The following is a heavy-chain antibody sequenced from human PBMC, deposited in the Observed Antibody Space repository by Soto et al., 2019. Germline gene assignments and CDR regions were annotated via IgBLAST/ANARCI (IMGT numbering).Heavy chain of an antibody. Sequence: QVQLQESAPGLVKPSQTLSLTCSVSGASISSGDHYWSCIRQPPGKGLAWIGYIDYSGSSYYTPSLKILVGISVATSKNQSSLKLSSVPAADTAVYFCVRGHYLDQSGCCTFDMWGQGTMVTGSS. CDR3: VRGHYLDQSGCCTFDM. CDR2: IDYSGSS. J-gene: IGHJ3*02. CDR1: GASISSGDHY. D-gene: IGHD3-3*01. V-gene: IGHV4-30-4*01.